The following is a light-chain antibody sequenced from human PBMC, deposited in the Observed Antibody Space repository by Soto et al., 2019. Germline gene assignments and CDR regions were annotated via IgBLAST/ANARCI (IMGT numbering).Light chain of an antibody. CDR3: QQYGSTPRT. CDR2: GAS. J-gene: IGKJ1*01. V-gene: IGKV3-20*01. Sequence: EIVLTQSPGTLSLSPGETATLSCRASQSVTSNYLAWYQQKLGQAPRLLIYGASSRATGIPDRFSGSGSGTDFTLTISGLEPEDIAVYYCQQYGSTPRTFGQETKVEIK. CDR1: QSVTSNY.